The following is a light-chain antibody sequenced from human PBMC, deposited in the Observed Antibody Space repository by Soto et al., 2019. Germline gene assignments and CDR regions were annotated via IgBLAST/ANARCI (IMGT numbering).Light chain of an antibody. CDR1: SGSVSTSDY. CDR2: STN. CDR3: MLYMGSGDWV. J-gene: IGLJ3*02. V-gene: IGLV8-61*01. Sequence: QTVVTQEPSFSVSPGGTVTLTCGLSSGSVSTSDYPSWYQQTPGQAPRTLIYSTNTRSSGVPDRFSGSILGNKAALTITGAQADDESDYYCMLYMGSGDWVFGGGTKVTVL.